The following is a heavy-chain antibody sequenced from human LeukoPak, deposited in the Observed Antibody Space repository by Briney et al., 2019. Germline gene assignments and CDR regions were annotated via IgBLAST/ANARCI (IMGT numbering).Heavy chain of an antibody. Sequence: SETLSLTCTVSGGSISSGGYYWSWIRQHPGKGLEWIGYIYYSGSTYYNPSLKSRVTISVDTSKNQFSLKLSSVTAAGTAVYYCARDSSGYSSLDYWGQGTLVTVSS. CDR3: ARDSSGYSSLDY. D-gene: IGHD3-22*01. CDR2: IYYSGST. V-gene: IGHV4-31*03. J-gene: IGHJ4*02. CDR1: GGSISSGGYY.